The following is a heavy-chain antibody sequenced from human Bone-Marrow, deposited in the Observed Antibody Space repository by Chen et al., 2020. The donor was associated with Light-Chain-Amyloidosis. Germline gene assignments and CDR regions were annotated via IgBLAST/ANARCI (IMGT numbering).Heavy chain of an antibody. CDR2: ISNDGSST. CDR3: TTVADGRGY. D-gene: IGHD2-21*01. Sequence: EVQLVESGGGLVQPGGSLRLSCAASGFSFNSYWMHWVRQAPGKGLVWVSDISNDGSSTTYADTVKGRFTISRDNAKNTLYLQMNSLRAEDTAVYYCTTVADGRGYWGQGALVTVSS. CDR1: GFSFNSYW. J-gene: IGHJ4*02. V-gene: IGHV3-74*01.